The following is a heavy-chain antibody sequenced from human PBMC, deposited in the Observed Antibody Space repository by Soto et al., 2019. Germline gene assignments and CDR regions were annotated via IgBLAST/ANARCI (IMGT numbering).Heavy chain of an antibody. Sequence: PSQTLSLTCVISGDSVSSSSVAWNWVRQSPSRGLEWLGRTYYRSRWYSDFAVSVRGRIVINADTSKNQFSLQLNSVTPEDTAVYFCARSEEDSDYYHYGLDVCGQGTTVTVSS. CDR3: ARSEEDSDYYHYGLDV. CDR2: TYYRSRWYS. J-gene: IGHJ6*02. CDR1: GDSVSSSSVA. D-gene: IGHD2-15*01. V-gene: IGHV6-1*01.